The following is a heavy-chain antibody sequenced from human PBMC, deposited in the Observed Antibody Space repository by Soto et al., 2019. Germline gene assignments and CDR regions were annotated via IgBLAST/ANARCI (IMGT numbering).Heavy chain of an antibody. CDR1: GYTFTSYG. V-gene: IGHV1-18*01. D-gene: IGHD3-22*01. J-gene: IGHJ4*02. CDR3: ARDFDYYDSSGYYYVDDY. Sequence: ASVKISCKASGYTFTSYGISWVRQAPGQGLEWMGWISAYNGNTNYAQKLQGRVTMATDTSTSTAYMELRSLRSDDTAVYYCARDFDYYDSSGYYYVDDYWGQGTLVTVSS. CDR2: ISAYNGNT.